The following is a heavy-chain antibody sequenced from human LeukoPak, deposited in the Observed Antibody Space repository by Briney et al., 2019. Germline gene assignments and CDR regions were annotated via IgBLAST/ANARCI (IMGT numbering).Heavy chain of an antibody. Sequence: GGSLRLSCAASGFTFSSYGMHWVRQAPGKGLEWVAFIRYDGSNKYYADSVKGRFTISRDNSKNTLYLQMNSLRAEDTAVYYCAKDPLYYYDSSGDDYWGREPWSPSPQ. V-gene: IGHV3-30*02. CDR1: GFTFSSYG. CDR2: IRYDGSNK. CDR3: AKDPLYYYDSSGDDY. J-gene: IGHJ4*02. D-gene: IGHD3-22*01.